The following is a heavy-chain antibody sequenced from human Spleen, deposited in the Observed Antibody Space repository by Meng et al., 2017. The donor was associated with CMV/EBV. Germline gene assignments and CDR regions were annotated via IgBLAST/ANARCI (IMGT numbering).Heavy chain of an antibody. CDR1: GFTVSSSY. V-gene: IGHV3-66*01. Sequence: GGSLRLSCAASGFTVSSSYMIWVRQAPGKGLECVSFIYGGGSTSYADSVKGRFTISRDNAKNSLYLQLSSLRAEDTAVYYCARGPSRLHLGYYFDYWGQGALVTVSS. J-gene: IGHJ4*02. CDR2: IYGGGST. D-gene: IGHD3-16*01. CDR3: ARGPSRLHLGYYFDY.